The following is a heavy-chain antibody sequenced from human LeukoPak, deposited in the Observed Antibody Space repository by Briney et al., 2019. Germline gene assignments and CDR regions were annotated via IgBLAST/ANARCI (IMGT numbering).Heavy chain of an antibody. CDR3: ARHGGGYGDYSFDY. V-gene: IGHV5-51*01. Sequence: GESLKISXKGSGYRFXXXXXXXVRQXPGKXXXXXXIIYPGDSDXRYSPXXXXQXTISXDKSISTAYLQWSSLKAXDTAMYYCARHGGGYGDYSFDYWGQGTLVTVPS. CDR1: GYRFXXXX. J-gene: IGHJ4*02. D-gene: IGHD4-17*01. CDR2: IYPGDSDX.